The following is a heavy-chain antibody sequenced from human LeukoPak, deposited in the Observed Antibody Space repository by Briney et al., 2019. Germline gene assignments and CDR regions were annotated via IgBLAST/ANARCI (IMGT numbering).Heavy chain of an antibody. V-gene: IGHV3-23*01. CDR3: AKDGGPNYDNSGYYSDDAFDI. CDR2: ISNNGGYT. CDR1: GFTFSDYY. Sequence: PGGSLRLSCAASGFTFSDYYMSWVRQAPGKGLEWVSAISNNGGYTYYAASVKGRFTISRDNSKNTLYLQMSSLRAEDTAVYYCAKDGGPNYDNSGYYSDDAFDIWGQGTMVTVSS. J-gene: IGHJ3*02. D-gene: IGHD3-22*01.